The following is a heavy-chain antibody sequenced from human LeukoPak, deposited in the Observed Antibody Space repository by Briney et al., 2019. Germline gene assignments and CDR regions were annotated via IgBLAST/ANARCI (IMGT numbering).Heavy chain of an antibody. CDR3: AREYSSSWYWTYYFDY. J-gene: IGHJ4*02. Sequence: ASVKVSCKASGYTFTSYGISWVRQAPGQGREGMGWISAYNGNTNYAQRLQGRVTMPTDTSTSTAYMELRSLRSDDRAVYYCAREYSSSWYWTYYFDYWGQGTLVTVSS. D-gene: IGHD6-13*01. CDR2: ISAYNGNT. CDR1: GYTFTSYG. V-gene: IGHV1-18*01.